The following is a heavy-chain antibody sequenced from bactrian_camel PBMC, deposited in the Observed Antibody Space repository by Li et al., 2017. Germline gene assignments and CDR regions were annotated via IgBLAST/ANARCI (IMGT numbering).Heavy chain of an antibody. CDR1: GFTSSRAY. Sequence: VQLVESGGGLVQPGDSLRVSCAVSGFTSSRAYMSWVRQAPGKGLEWVSSIYTDGTGPYYAEFVKGRFTISRDTAKNTMSLHMNSLTPDDSAMYYCAADFRTVVAGCTFYDYTYWGRGTQVTVS. CDR2: IYTDGTGP. D-gene: IGHD6*01. V-gene: IGHV3S7*01. J-gene: IGHJ4*01. CDR3: AADFRTVVAGCTFYDYTY.